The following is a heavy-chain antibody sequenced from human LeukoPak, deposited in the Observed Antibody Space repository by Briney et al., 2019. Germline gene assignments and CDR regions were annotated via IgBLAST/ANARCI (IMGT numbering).Heavy chain of an antibody. V-gene: IGHV3-48*01. D-gene: IGHD2-8*01. CDR3: ARVPLMVYDNWFDP. CDR1: GFTFSNYN. CDR2: ISSSSSTI. Sequence: GGSLRLSCAASGFTFSNYNVNWVRQAPGKGLEWVSYISSSSSTIYYADSVKGRFTISRDNAKNSLYLQMNSLRAEDTALYYCARVPLMVYDNWFDPWGQGTLVTVSS. J-gene: IGHJ5*02.